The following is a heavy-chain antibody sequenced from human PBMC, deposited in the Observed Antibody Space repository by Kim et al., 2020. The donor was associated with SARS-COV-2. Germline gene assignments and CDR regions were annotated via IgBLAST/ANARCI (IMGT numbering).Heavy chain of an antibody. CDR3: AREFVN. CDR2: SSGSP. V-gene: IGHV4-59*01. Sequence: SSGSPNTNPTPKSRVTISVDTSKNQFSLKLSSVNAADTAVYYCAREFVNWGQGTLVTVSS. D-gene: IGHD6-6*01. J-gene: IGHJ4*02.